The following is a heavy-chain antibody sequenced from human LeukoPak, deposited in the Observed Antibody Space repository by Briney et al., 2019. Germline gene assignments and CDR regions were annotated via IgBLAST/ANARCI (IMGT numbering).Heavy chain of an antibody. D-gene: IGHD3-10*01. V-gene: IGHV4-34*01. CDR2: INHSGSI. Sequence: PSETLSLTCAVYGGSFSGYYWSWIRQPPGKGLEWIGEINHSGSINYNPSLKSRVTISVDTSKNQFSLKLSSVTAADTAVYYCARVGSYGSGSYYKTDAFDIWGQGTMVTVSS. CDR1: GGSFSGYY. CDR3: ARVGSYGSGSYYKTDAFDI. J-gene: IGHJ3*02.